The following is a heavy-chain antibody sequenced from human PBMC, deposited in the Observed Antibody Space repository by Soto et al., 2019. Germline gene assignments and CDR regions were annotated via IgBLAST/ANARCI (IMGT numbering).Heavy chain of an antibody. CDR2: ISSSSSTI. Sequence: EVQLVESGGGLVQPGGSLRLSCAASGFAFSSYDMNWVRQAPGKGLEWVAYISSSSSTIYYADSVKGRFTISRDNAKKSLYRQMNSLRAEDTAVYYCGRGYCSSSSCSGGNDYWGQGTLVTVSS. CDR3: GRGYCSSSSCSGGNDY. D-gene: IGHD2-2*01. J-gene: IGHJ4*02. V-gene: IGHV3-48*01. CDR1: GFAFSSYD.